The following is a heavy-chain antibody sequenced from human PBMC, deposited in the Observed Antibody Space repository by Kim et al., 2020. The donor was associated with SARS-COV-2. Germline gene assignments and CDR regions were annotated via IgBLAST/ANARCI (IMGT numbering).Heavy chain of an antibody. V-gene: IGHV4-34*01. J-gene: IGHJ3*02. CDR2: INHGRRT. CDR1: GGYFGGFY. Sequence: SETLSLTCNASGGYFGGFYWRWIRQPPGKGLEWVGEINHGRRTSFHPSLKNRVTMSADVAKNKFSLKLISVTGADTAVYYCARVKAVNCGSENACDIWG. CDR3: ARVKAVNCGSENACDI. D-gene: IGHD7-27*01.